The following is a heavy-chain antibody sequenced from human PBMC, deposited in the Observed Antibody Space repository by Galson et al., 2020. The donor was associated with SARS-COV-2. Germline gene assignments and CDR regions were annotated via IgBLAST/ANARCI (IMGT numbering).Heavy chain of an antibody. V-gene: IGHV3-21*06. CDR1: GFTFSSYS. J-gene: IGHJ4*02. CDR2: ISGTSTNI. D-gene: IGHD5-18*01. Sequence: NSGGSLRLSCAASGFTFSSYSMNWFRQAPGKGLEWVSSISGTSTNIYYADSVKGRFTISRDNAKNSLYLQMNSLGTEDTAVYYCTRERGYSYGYSDYWGQGTLVTVSS. CDR3: TRERGYSYGYSDY.